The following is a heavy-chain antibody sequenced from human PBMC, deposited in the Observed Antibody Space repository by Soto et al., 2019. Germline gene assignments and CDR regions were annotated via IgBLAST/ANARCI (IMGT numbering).Heavy chain of an antibody. D-gene: IGHD1-26*01. Sequence: PSETLSLTCAVYGGSFSGYYWSWIRQPPGEGLEWIGSIYYSRITYYNPSLKSRVTISVDTSKNQFSLKLSSVTAADTAVYYCAMLSYSGSNYYFDYCGQGTLVTVSS. CDR2: IYYSRIT. V-gene: IGHV4-34*01. CDR3: AMLSYSGSNYYFDY. CDR1: GGSFSGYY. J-gene: IGHJ4*02.